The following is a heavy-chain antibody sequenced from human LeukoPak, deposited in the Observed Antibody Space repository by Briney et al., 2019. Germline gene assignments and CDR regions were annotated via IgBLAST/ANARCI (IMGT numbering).Heavy chain of an antibody. Sequence: PSETLSLTCTVSGGSISSSSYYWGWIRQPPGKGLEWIGSIYYSGSTYYNPSLKSRVTISADTSKNQFSLKLSSVTAADTAVYYCARLADGDGGYFDLWGRGTLVTVSS. J-gene: IGHJ2*01. D-gene: IGHD4-17*01. CDR2: IYYSGST. CDR1: GGSISSSSYY. CDR3: ARLADGDGGYFDL. V-gene: IGHV4-39*01.